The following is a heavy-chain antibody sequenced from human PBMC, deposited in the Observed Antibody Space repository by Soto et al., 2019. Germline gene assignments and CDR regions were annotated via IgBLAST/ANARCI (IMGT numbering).Heavy chain of an antibody. CDR2: IYFGGST. CDR1: GGSIRSSSYY. Sequence: SETLSLTCTVSGGSIRSSSYYWGWIRQPPGKGLEWIGSIYFGGSTYYSPSLKSRVTVSVDMSNNQFSLKLSSVTAADTAVYFCASTQIDYYDSSGFHQEFYFDYWGQGTLVTVSS. CDR3: ASTQIDYYDSSGFHQEFYFDY. D-gene: IGHD3-22*01. J-gene: IGHJ4*02. V-gene: IGHV4-39*01.